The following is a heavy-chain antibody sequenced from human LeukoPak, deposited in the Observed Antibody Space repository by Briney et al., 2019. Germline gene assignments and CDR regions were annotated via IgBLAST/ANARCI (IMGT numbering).Heavy chain of an antibody. V-gene: IGHV3-21*01. J-gene: IGHJ6*03. CDR1: GFTFSSYS. CDR3: ARDSTTTFGIDYYYYMDV. D-gene: IGHD3-16*01. Sequence: GGSLRLSCAASGFTFSSYSMNWVRQAPGKGLEWVSSISSSSSYIYYADSVKGRFTISRDNAKNSLYLQMNSLRAEDTAVYYCARDSTTTFGIDYYYYMDVWGKGTTVTVSS. CDR2: ISSSSSYI.